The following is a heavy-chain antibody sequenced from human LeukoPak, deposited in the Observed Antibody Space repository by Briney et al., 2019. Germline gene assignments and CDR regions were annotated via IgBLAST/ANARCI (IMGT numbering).Heavy chain of an antibody. CDR3: ARVDYWIQLWRRNWFDP. V-gene: IGHV1-18*01. CDR2: ISAYNGNT. D-gene: IGHD5-18*01. J-gene: IGHJ5*02. CDR1: GYTFTSYG. Sequence: VASVKVSCKASGYTFTSYGISWVRQAPGQGLEWMGWISAYNGNTSYAQKLQGRVTMTTDTSTSTAYMELRSLRSDDTAVYYCARVDYWIQLWRRNWFDPWGQGTLVTVSS.